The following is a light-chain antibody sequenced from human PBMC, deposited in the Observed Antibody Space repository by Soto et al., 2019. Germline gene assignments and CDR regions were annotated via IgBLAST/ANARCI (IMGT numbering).Light chain of an antibody. CDR2: GAS. CDR1: QSVSSN. J-gene: IGKJ1*01. CDR3: QQYGSSPTWT. Sequence: DIVMTQSPVILSVSPGERATLSCRASQSVSSNLAWYQQKPGQAPRLLIYGASTRATGIPDRFSGSGSGTDFTLTISRLEPEDSAVYYCQQYGSSPTWTFGQGTKVDIK. V-gene: IGKV3-20*01.